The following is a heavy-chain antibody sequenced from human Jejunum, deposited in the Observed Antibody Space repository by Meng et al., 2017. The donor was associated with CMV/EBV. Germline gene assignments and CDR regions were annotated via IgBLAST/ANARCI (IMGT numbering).Heavy chain of an antibody. V-gene: IGHV6-1*01. J-gene: IGHJ4*02. Sequence: DRVSSNSAAWNGIRQSPSRGLEWLGRTYYRSKWFNDYAVSVKSRITINPDTSKNQFSLQLNSVTPEDTAMYYCARWGSGWKIFDCWGQGTLVTVSS. CDR1: DRVSSNSAA. D-gene: IGHD3-16*01. CDR2: TYYRSKWFN. CDR3: ARWGSGWKIFDC.